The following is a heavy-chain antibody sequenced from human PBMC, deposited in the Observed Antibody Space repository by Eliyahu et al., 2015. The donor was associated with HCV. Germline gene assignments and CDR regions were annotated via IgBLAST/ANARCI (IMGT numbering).Heavy chain of an antibody. CDR3: ASGGGGIAVAGTGGWFDP. V-gene: IGHV4-59*01. D-gene: IGHD6-19*01. CDR2: IHYSGXX. J-gene: IGHJ5*02. CDR1: GXSITTYX. Sequence: QVQLQESGPGLVKPSETLSXTCTVXGXSITTYXWSWIRQPPGXGLEWIGYIHYSGXXNNXPSLKSRVTISVDTSKNQFSLKLTSVTAADTAVYYCASGGGGIAVAGTGGWFDPWGQGTLVTVSS.